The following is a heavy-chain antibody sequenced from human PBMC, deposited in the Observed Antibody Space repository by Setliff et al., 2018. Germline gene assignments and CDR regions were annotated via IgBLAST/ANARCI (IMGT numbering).Heavy chain of an antibody. D-gene: IGHD6-19*01. CDR3: VPQGPGYGNGWWTNWFDP. CDR1: GLIFSNNW. V-gene: IGHV3-7*03. J-gene: IGHJ5*02. CDR2: INKDGSER. Sequence: PGGSLRLSCAASGLIFSNNWMSWVRQAPGKGLEWVTNINKDGSERNYVDSVKGRFTISRDNAKNSVYLQMNSLRADDTAVYYCVPQGPGYGNGWWTNWFDPWGQGTLVTVSS.